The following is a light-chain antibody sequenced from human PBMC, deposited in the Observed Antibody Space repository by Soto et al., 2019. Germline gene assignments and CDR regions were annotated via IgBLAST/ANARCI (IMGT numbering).Light chain of an antibody. CDR1: SGSVSSRYY. J-gene: IGLJ3*02. Sequence: QTVVTQEASLSVSPGGTVTLTCGLTSGSVSSRYYPSWYRQDPGQTPRTLIYSGDIRSSGVPDRFSGSILGSKAALPITGAQADDEYVYYCVLYMKGDIRVFGGGTKLTVL. CDR3: VLYMKGDIRV. V-gene: IGLV8-61*01. CDR2: SGD.